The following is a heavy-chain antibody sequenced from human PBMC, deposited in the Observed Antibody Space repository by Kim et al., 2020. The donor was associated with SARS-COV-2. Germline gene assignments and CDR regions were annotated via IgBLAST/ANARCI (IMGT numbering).Heavy chain of an antibody. CDR3: ASYYYGSGSYPIPHN. D-gene: IGHD3-10*01. V-gene: IGHV4-59*01. Sequence: SETLSLTCTVSGGSISSYYWSWIRQPPGKGLEWIGYIYYSGSTNYNPSLKSRVTISVDTSKNQFSLKLSSVTAADTAVYYCASYYYGSGSYPIPHNWGQGTLVTVSS. CDR2: IYYSGST. J-gene: IGHJ4*02. CDR1: GGSISSYY.